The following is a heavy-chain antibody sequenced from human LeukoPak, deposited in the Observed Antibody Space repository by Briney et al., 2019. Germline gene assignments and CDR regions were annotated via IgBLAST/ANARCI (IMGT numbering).Heavy chain of an antibody. Sequence: GGSLRLSCAASGFTFSSYSMTWVSQAPGKGLEWVSYISSSGTTIYYADSVKGRFTISRDNAKNSLYLQMNSLRAEDTAVYYCARSCGSAHSFHIWGQGTMVTVSS. CDR2: ISSSGTTI. V-gene: IGHV3-48*04. J-gene: IGHJ3*02. D-gene: IGHD3-10*01. CDR1: GFTFSSYS. CDR3: ARSCGSAHSFHI.